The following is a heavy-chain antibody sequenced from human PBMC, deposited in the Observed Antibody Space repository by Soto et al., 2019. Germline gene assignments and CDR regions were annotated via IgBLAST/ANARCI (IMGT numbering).Heavy chain of an antibody. Sequence: ASVKVSCKASGYTFTADYIQWVRQAPGRGLEWMGWIDPNNGDTHYAQKFQGSVTMTRETSITTAYMELSRLTSDDTAVYYCARDERHGIDGESYKYWFDPWGQGTLVTVSS. J-gene: IGHJ5*02. D-gene: IGHD2-8*02. CDR3: ARDERHGIDGESYKYWFDP. V-gene: IGHV1-2*02. CDR1: GYTFTADY. CDR2: IDPNNGDT.